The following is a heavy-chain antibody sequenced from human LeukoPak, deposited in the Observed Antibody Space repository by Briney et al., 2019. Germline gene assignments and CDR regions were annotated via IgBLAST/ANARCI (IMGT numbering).Heavy chain of an antibody. J-gene: IGHJ6*03. Sequence: SVKVSCKASGGTFSSYAISWVRQAPGQGLEWMGGIIPIFGTANYAQKFQGRVTITADKSTSTAYMELSSLRSEDTAVYYCARAEFTARYYYYYYMDVWGKGTTVTVSS. CDR2: IIPIFGTA. CDR3: ARAEFTARYYYYYYMDV. V-gene: IGHV1-69*06. D-gene: IGHD5-18*01. CDR1: GGTFSSYA.